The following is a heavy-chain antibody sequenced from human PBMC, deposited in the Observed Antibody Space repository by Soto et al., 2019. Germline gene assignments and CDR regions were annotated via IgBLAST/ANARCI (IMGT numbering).Heavy chain of an antibody. CDR3: ARDLGGSGRYYYYYMDV. D-gene: IGHD3-10*01. J-gene: IGHJ6*03. CDR2: IWYDGSNK. CDR1: GFTFSSYG. V-gene: IGHV3-33*01. Sequence: GGSLRLSCAASGFTFSSYGMHWVRQAPGKGLEWVAVIWYDGSNKYYADSVKGRFTISRDNSKNTLYLQMNSLRAEDTAVYYCARDLGGSGRYYYYYMDVWGKGTTVTVSS.